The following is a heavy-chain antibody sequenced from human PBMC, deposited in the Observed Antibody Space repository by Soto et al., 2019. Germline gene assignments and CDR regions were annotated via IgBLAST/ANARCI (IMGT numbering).Heavy chain of an antibody. CDR1: GFTFSSYG. J-gene: IGHJ4*02. D-gene: IGHD3-22*01. CDR3: ARDGFGYDSSLGY. CDR2: IWYDGSNK. V-gene: IGHV3-33*01. Sequence: GGSLRLSCAASGFTFSSYGMHWVRQAPGKGLEWVAVIWYDGSNKYYADSVKGRFTISRDNSKNTLYLQMNSLRAEDTAVYYCARDGFGYDSSLGYWGQGTLVTV.